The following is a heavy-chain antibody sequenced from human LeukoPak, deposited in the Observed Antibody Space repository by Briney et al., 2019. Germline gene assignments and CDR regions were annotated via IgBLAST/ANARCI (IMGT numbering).Heavy chain of an antibody. D-gene: IGHD3-22*01. V-gene: IGHV3-30-3*01. Sequence: GGSLRLSCAASGFTFSSYAMHWVRQAPGKGLEWVVVISYDGSNKYYADSVKGRFTISRDNSKNTLYLQMNSLRAEDTAVYYCARDSGYYDSSGYFDYWGQGTLVTVSS. CDR1: GFTFSSYA. J-gene: IGHJ4*02. CDR2: ISYDGSNK. CDR3: ARDSGYYDSSGYFDY.